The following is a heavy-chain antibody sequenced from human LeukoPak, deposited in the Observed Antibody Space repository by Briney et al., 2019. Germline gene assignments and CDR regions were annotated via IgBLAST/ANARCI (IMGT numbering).Heavy chain of an antibody. Sequence: GGSLRLSCAASGFTFSSYWMSWVRQAPGKGLEWVANIKQDGSEKYYVDSVKVRFTISRDNAKNSLYLQMNSLRAEDTAVYYCGLGRGSIDYWGQGTLVTVSS. J-gene: IGHJ4*02. CDR1: GFTFSSYW. V-gene: IGHV3-7*01. CDR3: GLGRGSIDY. D-gene: IGHD3-10*01. CDR2: IKQDGSEK.